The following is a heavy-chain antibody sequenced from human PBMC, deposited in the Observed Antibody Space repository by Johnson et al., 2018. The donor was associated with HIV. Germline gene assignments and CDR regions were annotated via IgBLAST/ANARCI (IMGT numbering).Heavy chain of an antibody. CDR2: ISSSDSTI. CDR3: VRWGRGELGDAFDI. J-gene: IGHJ3*02. CDR1: GFTFSDYY. V-gene: IGHV3-11*04. Sequence: QMLLVESGGGLVKPGGSLRLSCAASGFTFSDYYMSWIRQTPGKGLEWVSYISSSDSTIYYADSVKGRFTISRDNSKNTLYLQMNSLRAEDTAVYYCVRWGRGELGDAFDIWGQGTMVTVSS. D-gene: IGHD1-26*01.